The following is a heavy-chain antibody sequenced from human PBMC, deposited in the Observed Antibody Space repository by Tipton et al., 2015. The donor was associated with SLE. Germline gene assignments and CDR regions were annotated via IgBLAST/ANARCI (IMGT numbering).Heavy chain of an antibody. V-gene: IGHV4-4*09. D-gene: IGHD6-6*01. CDR1: GDSISSSY. CDR2: IHPSGST. CDR3: ARLKIGRPQERYFDL. J-gene: IGHJ2*01. Sequence: TLSLTCTVSGDSISSSYWSWLRQPPGKGPEWIGFIHPSGSTNYNPSIRSRVTISIDTSKNQFSLRLNSVTAADTAVYYCARLKIGRPQERYFDLWGRGSLLTVSS.